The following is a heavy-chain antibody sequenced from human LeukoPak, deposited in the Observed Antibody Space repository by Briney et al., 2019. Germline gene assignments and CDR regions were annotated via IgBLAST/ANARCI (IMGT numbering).Heavy chain of an antibody. D-gene: IGHD2-2*02. J-gene: IGHJ4*02. Sequence: GASVKVSCKASGYTFTGYYMHWVRQAPGQGLEWMGWINPNSGGTNYAQKFQGRVTMTRDTSISTAYMELSRLRSDDTAVYYCARDRCSSTSCYMVFGYWGQGTLVTVSS. CDR2: INPNSGGT. CDR1: GYTFTGYY. V-gene: IGHV1-2*02. CDR3: ARDRCSSTSCYMVFGY.